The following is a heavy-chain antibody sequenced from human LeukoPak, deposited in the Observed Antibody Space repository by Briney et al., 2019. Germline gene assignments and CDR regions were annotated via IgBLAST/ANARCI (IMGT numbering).Heavy chain of an antibody. Sequence: GGSLRLSCAASGFTFSNYEMSWVRQAPGKGLEWLSYISSIATIIYYADSVKGRFTISRDNAKNSLYLQMNSLSAEDTAVYYCASRALIEAGKGYYFDYWGQGTLVTVSS. J-gene: IGHJ4*02. D-gene: IGHD6-13*01. CDR1: GFTFSNYE. V-gene: IGHV3-48*03. CDR2: ISSIATII. CDR3: ASRALIEAGKGYYFDY.